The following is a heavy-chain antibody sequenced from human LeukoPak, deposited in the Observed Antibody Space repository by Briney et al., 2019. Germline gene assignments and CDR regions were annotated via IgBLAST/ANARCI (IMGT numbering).Heavy chain of an antibody. Sequence: GAPVKVSCKPSGYTFTGYYIHWVRQAPGQGLEWMGWMNPNSGNTGYAQKFQGRVTMTRNTSISTAYMELSSLRSEDTAVYYCARKGGSYYYYYYMDVWGKGTTVTISS. J-gene: IGHJ6*03. CDR1: GYTFTGYY. D-gene: IGHD3-10*01. V-gene: IGHV1-8*02. CDR2: MNPNSGNT. CDR3: ARKGGSYYYYYYMDV.